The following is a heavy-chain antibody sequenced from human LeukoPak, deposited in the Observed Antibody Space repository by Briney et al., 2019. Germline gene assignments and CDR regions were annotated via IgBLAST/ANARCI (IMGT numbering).Heavy chain of an antibody. V-gene: IGHV3-7*01. CDR2: IKQDGSEK. Sequence: GGSLRLSCVASGFTFSSYWMSWVRQAPGKGLEGVANIKQDGSEKYYVDSVKGRFTISRDNAKNSLYLQMNSLRAEDTDVYYCARVGGSGSSIGPFDYWGQGTLVTVSS. CDR1: GFTFSSYW. D-gene: IGHD3-10*01. CDR3: ARVGGSGSSIGPFDY. J-gene: IGHJ4*02.